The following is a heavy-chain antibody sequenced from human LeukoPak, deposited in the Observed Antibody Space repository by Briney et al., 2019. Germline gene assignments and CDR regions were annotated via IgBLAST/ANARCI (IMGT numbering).Heavy chain of an antibody. CDR1: GFTFSSYS. V-gene: IGHV3-48*01. D-gene: IGHD3-16*02. CDR3: AKDHIITFGGVIVKDAFDI. J-gene: IGHJ3*02. Sequence: GGSLRLSCAASGFTFSSYSMNWVRQAPGKGLEWVSYITSSSSTIHYADSVKGRFTISRDNSKNTLYLQMNSLRAEDTAVYYCAKDHIITFGGVIVKDAFDIWGQGTMVTVSS. CDR2: ITSSSSTI.